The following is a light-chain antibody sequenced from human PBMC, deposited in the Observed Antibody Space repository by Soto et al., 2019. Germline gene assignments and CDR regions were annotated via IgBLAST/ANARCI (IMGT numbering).Light chain of an antibody. CDR3: QQYYSTPWT. CDR1: QSVLYSSYNKNY. V-gene: IGKV4-1*01. CDR2: WAS. Sequence: DIVMTQSPDSLAVSLGERATIDCKSSQSVLYSSYNKNYLAWYQQKPGQSPKLLIYWASTRESGVPDRFSGSGSGTDFTLTISSLQAEDVAVYYCQQYYSTPWTFGQGTKVEIK. J-gene: IGKJ1*01.